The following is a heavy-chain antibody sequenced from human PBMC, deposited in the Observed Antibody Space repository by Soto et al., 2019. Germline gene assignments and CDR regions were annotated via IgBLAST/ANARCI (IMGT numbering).Heavy chain of an antibody. CDR3: ARGPRTEVDY. J-gene: IGHJ4*02. CDR1: GFTFSSYA. CDR2: ISYDGSNK. D-gene: IGHD4-17*01. Sequence: GSLRLSCAASGFTFSSYAMHWVRQAPGKGLEWVAVISYDGSNKYYADSVKGRFTISRDNSKNTLYLQMNSPRAEDTAIYYCARGPRTEVDYWGQGTLVTVS. V-gene: IGHV3-30-3*01.